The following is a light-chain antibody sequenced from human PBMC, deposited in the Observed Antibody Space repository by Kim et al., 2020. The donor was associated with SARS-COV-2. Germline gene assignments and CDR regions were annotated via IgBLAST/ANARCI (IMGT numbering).Light chain of an antibody. J-gene: IGKJ1*01. CDR1: QSVSITY. CDR2: DAS. V-gene: IGKV3-20*01. CDR3: QQYDTSRT. Sequence: WSPGERATLSCRASQSVSITYLAWYQQKPGQAPRLLMSDASTRATGIPDRFSGSGSETDFTLTISRLEPEDFAVYYCQQYDTSRTFGQGTKFDIK.